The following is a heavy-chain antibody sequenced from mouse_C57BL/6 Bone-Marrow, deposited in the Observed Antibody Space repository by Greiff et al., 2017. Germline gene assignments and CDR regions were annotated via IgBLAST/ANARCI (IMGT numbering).Heavy chain of an antibody. J-gene: IGHJ4*01. V-gene: IGHV3-8*01. CDR1: GSSIPSDY. CDR2: ISYSGST. D-gene: IGHD2-5*01. Sequence: DVQLQESGPGLAKPSQTLSLTCSVTGSSIPSDYWTWIRKFPGNKLEYMGYISYSGSTYYNPSLKSRISITRDTSKNQYYLQLNSVTTEDTATYYCARAYSNYVDAMDYWGQGTSVTVSS. CDR3: ARAYSNYVDAMDY.